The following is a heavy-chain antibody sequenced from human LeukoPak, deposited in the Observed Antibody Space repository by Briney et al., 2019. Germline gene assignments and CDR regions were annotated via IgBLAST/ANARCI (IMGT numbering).Heavy chain of an antibody. V-gene: IGHV3-23*01. J-gene: IGHJ4*02. D-gene: IGHD2-2*01. CDR3: AKDSFTRSPTDF. CDR2: INSDGSGP. Sequence: GGSLRLSCVASGFTFSTYGMSWVRQAPGKGLEWVSAINSDGSGPYYADSVKGRFTISRDNSNNTLYLQTNSLRAEDAAVYYCAKDSFTRSPTDFWGQGTLVAISS. CDR1: GFTFSTYG.